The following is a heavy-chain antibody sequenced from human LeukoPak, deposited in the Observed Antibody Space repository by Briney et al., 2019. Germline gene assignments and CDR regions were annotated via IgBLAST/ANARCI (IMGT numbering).Heavy chain of an antibody. V-gene: IGHV5-51*01. D-gene: IGHD6-13*01. CDR3: ARARYSSNSGAFDH. J-gene: IGHJ4*02. CDR1: GYSFTSYW. CDR2: IYPGDSDT. Sequence: GESLKISCKGSGYSFTSYWIGWVRQMPGKGLEWMGIIYPGDSDTRYSPSFQGQVTISADKSINTAYLQWSSLRASDTAMYYCARARYSSNSGAFDHWGQGTLVTVSS.